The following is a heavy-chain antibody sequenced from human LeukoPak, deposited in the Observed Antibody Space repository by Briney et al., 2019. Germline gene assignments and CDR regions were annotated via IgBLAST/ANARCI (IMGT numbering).Heavy chain of an antibody. Sequence: PSETLSLTCTVSGGSISTSTYYWGWIRQPPGKGLEWIGTIYYSGSTYYNPSLKSRVTISVDTSKNQFSLKLSSVAAADTAVYYCARVPGDYANYAAIDYWGQGTLVIVSS. J-gene: IGHJ4*02. V-gene: IGHV4-39*07. CDR2: IYYSGST. CDR1: GGSISTSTYY. CDR3: ARVPGDYANYAAIDY. D-gene: IGHD4-11*01.